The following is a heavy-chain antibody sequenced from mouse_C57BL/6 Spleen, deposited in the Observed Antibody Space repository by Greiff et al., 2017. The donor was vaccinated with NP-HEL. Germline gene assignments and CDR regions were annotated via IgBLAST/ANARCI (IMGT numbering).Heavy chain of an antibody. CDR3: ARNGYYGAYAMDY. J-gene: IGHJ4*01. Sequence: VQLQQSGTELVKPGASVKLSCKASGYTFTSYWMHWVKQRPGQGLEWIGNINPSNGGTNYNEKFKSKATLTVDKSSSTAYMQLSSLTSEDSAVYYCARNGYYGAYAMDYWGQRTSVTVAS. D-gene: IGHD2-3*01. CDR2: INPSNGGT. CDR1: GYTFTSYW. V-gene: IGHV1-53*01.